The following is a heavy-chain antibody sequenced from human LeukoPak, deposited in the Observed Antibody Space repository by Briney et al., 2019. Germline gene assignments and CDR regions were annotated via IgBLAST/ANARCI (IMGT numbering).Heavy chain of an antibody. Sequence: ASVNVSDTASGYTFTIYGISWGRQAPGQGLEWMGWMSAYNGKTNYAHKLQGRGTITTDTETRTDYMELRSLISDDTAVYYCARDVPQYCSGGSCYHPPMVWGQGTLVTVSS. CDR2: MSAYNGKT. CDR1: GYTFTIYG. CDR3: ARDVPQYCSGGSCYHPPMV. D-gene: IGHD2-15*01. V-gene: IGHV1-18*01. J-gene: IGHJ4*02.